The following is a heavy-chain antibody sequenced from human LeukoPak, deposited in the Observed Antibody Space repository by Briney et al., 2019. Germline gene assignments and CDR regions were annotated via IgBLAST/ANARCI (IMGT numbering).Heavy chain of an antibody. CDR3: ARVSGWSKISY. J-gene: IGHJ4*02. V-gene: IGHV3-53*01. Sequence: PGGSLILSCAASGFTVSSNYMSWVRQAPGKGLEWVSVIYSGGSTYYADSVKGRFTISRDNSKNTLYLQMNSLRAEDTAVYYCARVSGWSKISYWGQGTLVTVSS. D-gene: IGHD6-19*01. CDR2: IYSGGST. CDR1: GFTVSSNY.